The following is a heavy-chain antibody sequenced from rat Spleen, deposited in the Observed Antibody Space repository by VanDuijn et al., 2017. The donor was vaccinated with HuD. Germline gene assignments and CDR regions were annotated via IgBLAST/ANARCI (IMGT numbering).Heavy chain of an antibody. CDR1: GFTFSDYY. CDR3: ARREWGFAY. D-gene: IGHD1-1*01. V-gene: IGHV5-25*01. Sequence: EVQLVESGGGLVQPGRSLKLSCAASGFTFSDYYMAWVRQAPKKGLEWVAYISSGGGGTYYPDSVKGRFTISRDNAKSTLYLQMDSLRSEDTASYYCARREWGFAYWGQGTLVTVSS. CDR2: ISSGGGGT. J-gene: IGHJ3*01.